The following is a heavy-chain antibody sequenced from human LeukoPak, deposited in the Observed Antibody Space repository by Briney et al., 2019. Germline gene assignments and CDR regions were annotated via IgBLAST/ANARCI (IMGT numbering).Heavy chain of an antibody. D-gene: IGHD6-13*01. CDR3: TTEQRIAAAGPL. CDR1: GFTFSNAW. Sequence: PGGSLRLSCAASGFTFSNAWMSWVRQAPGKGLEWVGRIKSKTDGGTTDYPAPVKGRFTISRDDSKKTLYLQMNSLKTEDTAVYYCTTEQRIAAAGPLWGQGTMVTVSS. J-gene: IGHJ3*01. V-gene: IGHV3-15*01. CDR2: IKSKTDGGTT.